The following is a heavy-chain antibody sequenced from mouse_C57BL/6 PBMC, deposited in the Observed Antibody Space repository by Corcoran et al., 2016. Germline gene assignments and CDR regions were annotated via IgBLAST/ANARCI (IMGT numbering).Heavy chain of an antibody. Sequence: QVQLQQFGAELVKPGASVKISCTVSGYAFSSYWMNWVKQRPGKGLEWIGQIYPGDGDTNYNGKFKGKATLTADKSSSTAYMKLSSLSSEDSEIYLCARILHYDWYFDVWGTGTTVTVSS. D-gene: IGHD1-1*02. J-gene: IGHJ1*03. CDR1: GYAFSSYW. CDR3: ARILHYDWYFDV. V-gene: IGHV1-80*01. CDR2: IYPGDGDT.